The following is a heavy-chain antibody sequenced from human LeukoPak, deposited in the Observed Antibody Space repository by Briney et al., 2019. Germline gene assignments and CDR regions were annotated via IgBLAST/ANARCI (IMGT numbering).Heavy chain of an antibody. Sequence: GASVKVSCKASGYTFTGYYMYWVRQAPGQGLEWMGWINPNSGGTNYAQKFQDRITMSRDTSVSTAYMELSSLRSDDTAAYFCARAPGTLDIWGQGTVVTVSS. J-gene: IGHJ3*02. D-gene: IGHD1-1*01. V-gene: IGHV1-2*02. CDR3: ARAPGTLDI. CDR1: GYTFTGYY. CDR2: INPNSGGT.